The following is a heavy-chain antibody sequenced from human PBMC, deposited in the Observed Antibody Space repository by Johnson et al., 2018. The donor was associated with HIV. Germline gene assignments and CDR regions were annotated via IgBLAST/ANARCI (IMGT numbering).Heavy chain of an antibody. CDR3: ARLPSGYSRDGFNI. Sequence: LVESGGGLVQHGRSLRLSCAASGFTFDDYAMHWVRQAPGKGLEWVSGISWNSGFIGYADSVKGRFTISRDNSKNTLYLQMNSLRADDTAVYYCARLPSGYSRDGFNIWGQGTMVTVSS. CDR1: GFTFDDYA. J-gene: IGHJ3*02. D-gene: IGHD5-18*01. V-gene: IGHV3-9*01. CDR2: ISWNSGFI.